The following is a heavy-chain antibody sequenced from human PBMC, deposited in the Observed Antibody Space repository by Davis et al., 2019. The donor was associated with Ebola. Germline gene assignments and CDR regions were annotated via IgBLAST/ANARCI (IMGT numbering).Heavy chain of an antibody. J-gene: IGHJ4*02. D-gene: IGHD3-22*01. V-gene: IGHV1-69*13. CDR3: ARDRGEQYYYDSSGYYPLDY. Sequence: AASVKVSCKASGGTFSSYAISWVRQAPGQGLEWMGGIIPIFGTANYAQKFQGRVTITADESTSTAYMELSSLRSEDTAVYYCARDRGEQYYYDSSGYYPLDYWGQGTLVTVSS. CDR1: GGTFSSYA. CDR2: IIPIFGTA.